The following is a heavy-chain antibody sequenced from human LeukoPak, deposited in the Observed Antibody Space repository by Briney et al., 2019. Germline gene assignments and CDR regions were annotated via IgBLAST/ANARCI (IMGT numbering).Heavy chain of an antibody. CDR1: GGSISSGSYY. CDR2: IYTSGST. J-gene: IGHJ6*03. Sequence: SQTLSLTCTVSGGSISSGSYYWSWLRQPAGTGLEWIGRIYTSGSTNYNPSLKSRVTISVDTSKNQFSLKLSSVTAADTAVYYCAREGRGGRYYYYYMDVWGKGTTVTVSS. V-gene: IGHV4-61*02. D-gene: IGHD5-12*01. CDR3: AREGRGGRYYYYYMDV.